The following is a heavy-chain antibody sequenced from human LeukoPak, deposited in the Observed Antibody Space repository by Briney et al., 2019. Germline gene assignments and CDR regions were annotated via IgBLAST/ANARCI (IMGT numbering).Heavy chain of an antibody. CDR1: RYSFTSYV. D-gene: IGHD6-19*01. V-gene: IGHV1-8*01. CDR2: MKSNSGNT. CDR3: ARETLGGWFLD. Sequence: ASVKVSCKASRYSFTSYVINWVRQATGQGLEWMGWMKSNSGNTGYAQKFQGRVTMTRDTSISTAYMELSSLGSEDTALYYCARETLGGWFLDWGQGTLVTVSS. J-gene: IGHJ4*02.